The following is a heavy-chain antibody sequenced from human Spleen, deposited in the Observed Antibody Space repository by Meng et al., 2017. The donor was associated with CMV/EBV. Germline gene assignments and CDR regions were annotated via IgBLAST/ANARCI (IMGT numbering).Heavy chain of an antibody. J-gene: IGHJ4*02. V-gene: IGHV4-34*01. D-gene: IGHD6-6*01. Sequence: ESLKISCAVYGGSFSGYYWSWIRQPPGKGLEWIGEINHSGSTNYNPSLKSRVTISVDTSKNQFSLKLTSLSAADTAVYYCARVPIAKYTSSSDSGYYFDYWGQGTLVTVSS. CDR1: GGSFSGYY. CDR2: INHSGST. CDR3: ARVPIAKYTSSSDSGYYFDY.